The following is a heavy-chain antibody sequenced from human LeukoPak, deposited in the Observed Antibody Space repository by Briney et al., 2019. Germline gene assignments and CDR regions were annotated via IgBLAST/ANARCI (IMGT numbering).Heavy chain of an antibody. V-gene: IGHV1-18*01. J-gene: IGHJ4*02. Sequence: GASVKVSCKASGYTFTSYGVTWVRQAPGQGLEWMGWISAYNGNTYYSQKLQGRVTMTTDTSTTTAYMELRSLRSDDSAVYYCARYLLAVAGTNNDYWGQGTLVTVSS. CDR1: GYTFTSYG. D-gene: IGHD6-19*01. CDR3: ARYLLAVAGTNNDY. CDR2: ISAYNGNT.